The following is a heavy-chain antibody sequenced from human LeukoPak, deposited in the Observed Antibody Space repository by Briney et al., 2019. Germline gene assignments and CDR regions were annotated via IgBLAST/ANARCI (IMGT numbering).Heavy chain of an antibody. V-gene: IGHV3-21*01. CDR1: GFTFSSYS. D-gene: IGHD2-2*01. CDR3: ARDGVVVVPAAMFYYYYYMDV. Sequence: GGSLRLSCAASGFTFSSYSMNWVRQAPGKGLEWVSSISSSSYIYYADSVKGRFTISRDNAKNSLYLQMNSLRAEDTAVYYCARDGVVVVPAAMFYYYYYMDVWGKETTVTVSS. CDR2: ISSSSYI. J-gene: IGHJ6*03.